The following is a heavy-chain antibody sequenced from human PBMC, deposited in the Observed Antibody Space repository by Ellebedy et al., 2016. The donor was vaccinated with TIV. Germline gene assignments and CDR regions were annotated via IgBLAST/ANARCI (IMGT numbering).Heavy chain of an antibody. CDR3: TRYGDYVH. J-gene: IGHJ4*02. Sequence: GGSLRLSCVASGFTFSGSAMHWVRQASGKGLEWVGRIRSKANSYATVYAASVKGRFTISRDDSKNTAYLQMNSLKTEDTAVYYCTRYGDYVHWGQGTLVTASS. V-gene: IGHV3-73*01. CDR1: GFTFSGSA. D-gene: IGHD4-17*01. CDR2: IRSKANSYAT.